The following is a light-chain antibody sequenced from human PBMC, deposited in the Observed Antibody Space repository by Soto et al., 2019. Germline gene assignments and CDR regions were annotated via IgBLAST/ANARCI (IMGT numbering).Light chain of an antibody. CDR3: AAWDDSLNGVL. CDR2: NNS. J-gene: IGLJ2*01. CDR1: NSNIGTNT. V-gene: IGLV1-44*01. Sequence: QSVLTQPPSASGTPGQRVTISCFGRNSNIGTNTVAWYQQFPGTAPKLLIYNNSQRPSGVPDRFSGSKSGTSASLAISGLQSEDEADYYCAAWDDSLNGVLIGGGTKVTVL.